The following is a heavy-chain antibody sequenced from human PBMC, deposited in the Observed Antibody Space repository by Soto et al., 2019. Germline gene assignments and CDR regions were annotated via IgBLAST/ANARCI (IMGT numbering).Heavy chain of an antibody. Sequence: QVQLVQSGAEVKKPGASVKVSCKASGYTFTSYYIHWVRQAPGQGLEWMGIINPSGGSTTYAKKFQGRVTMTRDTSTNIVYMDLSSLRSEDTAMYYCARDLSSLGGMDVWCQGTTVTVS. V-gene: IGHV1-46*01. D-gene: IGHD2-2*01. CDR3: ARDLSSLGGMDV. CDR1: GYTFTSYY. CDR2: INPSGGST. J-gene: IGHJ6*02.